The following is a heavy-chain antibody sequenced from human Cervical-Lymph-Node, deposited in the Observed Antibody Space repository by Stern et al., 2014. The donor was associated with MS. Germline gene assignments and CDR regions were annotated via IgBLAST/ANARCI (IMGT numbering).Heavy chain of an antibody. Sequence: EVQLVESGGGLVQPGGSLRLSCAASGFTFSSYAMSWVRQAPGKGLEWVSAISGSGGSTHYADSVKGRFTISRDNSKDSLYLQMNTLRAEDTAVYYCAKDRIVGPTADPRYFQHGGQGTLVTVSS. CDR3: AKDRIVGPTADPRYFQH. V-gene: IGHV3-23*04. CDR1: GFTFSSYA. D-gene: IGHD1-26*01. CDR2: ISGSGGST. J-gene: IGHJ1*01.